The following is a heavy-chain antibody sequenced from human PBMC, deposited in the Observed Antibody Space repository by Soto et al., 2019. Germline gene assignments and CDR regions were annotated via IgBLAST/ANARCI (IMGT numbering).Heavy chain of an antibody. V-gene: IGHV1-18*01. CDR3: ARDWLGVDY. D-gene: IGHD3-10*01. CDR1: GYTYTSYR. J-gene: IGHJ4*02. CDR2: SSAYNGNT. Sequence: APVKVSRKVFGYTYTSYRSSSLRPATRPGLAWMGRSSAYNGNTTYAQTLQGRVTMTTDTSTSTAYMELRSLRSDDTAVYSCARDWLGVDYWGQGTLVTVS.